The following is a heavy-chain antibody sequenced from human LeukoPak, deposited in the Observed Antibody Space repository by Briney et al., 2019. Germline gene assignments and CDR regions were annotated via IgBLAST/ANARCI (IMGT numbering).Heavy chain of an antibody. CDR2: IYYSGST. Sequence: SQTLSLTCTVSGGSISSGGYYWSWIRQHPGKGLEWIVYIYYSGSTYYNPSLKSRVTISVDTSKNQFSLKLSSVTAADTAVYYCARTARGTTVTTSGWFDPWGQGTLVTVSS. D-gene: IGHD4-17*01. CDR1: GGSISSGGYY. CDR3: ARTARGTTVTTSGWFDP. V-gene: IGHV4-31*03. J-gene: IGHJ5*02.